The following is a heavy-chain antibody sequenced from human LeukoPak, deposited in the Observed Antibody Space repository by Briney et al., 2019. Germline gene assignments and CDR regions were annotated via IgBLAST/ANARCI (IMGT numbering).Heavy chain of an antibody. CDR3: ARGSPDCGGDCYFDY. J-gene: IGHJ4*02. CDR2: INPSGGST. Sequence: ASVKVSCKASVDTFTSYYMHWVRQAPGQGLEWMGIINPSGGSTSYAQKFQGRVTMTRDTSTSTVYMELSSLRSEDTAVYYCARGSPDCGGDCYFDYWGQGTLVTVSS. CDR1: VDTFTSYY. D-gene: IGHD2-21*02. V-gene: IGHV1-46*01.